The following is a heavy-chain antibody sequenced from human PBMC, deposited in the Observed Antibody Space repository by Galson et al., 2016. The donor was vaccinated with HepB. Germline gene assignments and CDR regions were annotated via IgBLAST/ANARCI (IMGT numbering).Heavy chain of an antibody. D-gene: IGHD3-3*01. J-gene: IGHJ4*02. V-gene: IGHV3-48*03. Sequence: SLRLSCADSGFIFSSYEINWVRQAPGKGLEWVSYINSGGNIKYYADSVKGRFTISRDNAKNSVYLQMNSLRAEDTAVYYCAKDGGFWSGYLDSWGQGALVSVSS. CDR1: GFIFSSYE. CDR3: AKDGGFWSGYLDS. CDR2: INSGGNIK.